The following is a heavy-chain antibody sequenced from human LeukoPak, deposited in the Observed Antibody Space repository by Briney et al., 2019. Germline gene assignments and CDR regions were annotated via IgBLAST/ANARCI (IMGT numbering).Heavy chain of an antibody. V-gene: IGHV3-21*01. D-gene: IGHD5-24*01. CDR3: AKDRGTPDAFDL. CDR2: ISSSSSYI. Sequence: GGSLRLSCAASGFTFSSYSMNWVRQAPGKGLEWVSSISSSSSYIHYADSVKGRFTISRDNAKNTLYLHMSSLRAEDTAVYYCAKDRGTPDAFDLWGQGTMVTVSS. J-gene: IGHJ3*01. CDR1: GFTFSSYS.